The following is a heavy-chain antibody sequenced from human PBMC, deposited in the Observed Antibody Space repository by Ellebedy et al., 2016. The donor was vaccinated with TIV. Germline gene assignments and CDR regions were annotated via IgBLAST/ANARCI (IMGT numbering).Heavy chain of an antibody. J-gene: IGHJ4*02. D-gene: IGHD6-19*01. Sequence: LSLTCXASGFTFNKFWMTWFRQAPGKAPEWVANIKVDGSIRTYADSVRGRFTISRDNAQSSLFLQLNSLTADDTALYYCTRNVGWEVCDYWGQGTRVTVSS. V-gene: IGHV3-7*01. CDR1: GFTFNKFW. CDR2: IKVDGSIR. CDR3: TRNVGWEVCDY.